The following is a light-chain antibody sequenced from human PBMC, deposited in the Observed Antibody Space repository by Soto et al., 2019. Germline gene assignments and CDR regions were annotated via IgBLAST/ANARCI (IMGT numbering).Light chain of an antibody. V-gene: IGKV3-15*01. CDR3: QQYYQWPLT. CDR1: QSVSST. Sequence: EIMMTQSPATLSASPGERATLSCRASQSVSSTLAWYQQIPGQAPRLLLYGTSTRATGIPARFSGSGSGTEFTLTISSLQSEDFAFYYCQQYYQWPLTFGGGTKVEVK. J-gene: IGKJ4*01. CDR2: GTS.